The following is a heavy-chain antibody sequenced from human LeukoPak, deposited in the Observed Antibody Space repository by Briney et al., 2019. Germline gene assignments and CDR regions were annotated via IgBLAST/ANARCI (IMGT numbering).Heavy chain of an antibody. J-gene: IGHJ5*02. Sequence: ASVKVSFTASVGTFSSYAICWVRQAPGQGLEWMGGIIPILNTSNYAQNFQGRVTMTADKSTSTAYMELNRLRFEDTAMYYCARDLGGIAAAVRWFDPWGQGTLVTVSS. CDR2: IIPILNTS. CDR1: VGTFSSYA. CDR3: ARDLGGIAAAVRWFDP. D-gene: IGHD6-13*01. V-gene: IGHV1-69*06.